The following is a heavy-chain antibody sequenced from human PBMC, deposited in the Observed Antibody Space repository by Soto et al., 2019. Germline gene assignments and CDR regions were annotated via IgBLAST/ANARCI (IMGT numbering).Heavy chain of an antibody. Sequence: ASVKVSCKAFGYTFTAYDIHWVRQAPGQGLEWMGWINAGNGNTKYSQRFQDRVAITRDTSASTVHMELSSLTSEDTAVYYCGRQHDSLDTPYSFDTWGQGTLVTISS. CDR1: GYTFTAYD. D-gene: IGHD2-15*01. J-gene: IGHJ5*02. V-gene: IGHV1-3*01. CDR2: INAGNGNT. CDR3: GRQHDSLDTPYSFDT.